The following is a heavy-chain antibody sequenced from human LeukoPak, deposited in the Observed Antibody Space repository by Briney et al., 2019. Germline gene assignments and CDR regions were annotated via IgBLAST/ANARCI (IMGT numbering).Heavy chain of an antibody. CDR1: GFTFDDYG. J-gene: IGHJ4*02. CDR3: AREVNYGSGSYYNVGFLDY. V-gene: IGHV3-20*04. Sequence: GGSLRLSCAASGFTFDDYGMSWVRQAPGKGLEWVSGINWNGGSTGYADSVKGRFTISRDNAKNSLYLQMNSLRAEDTALYYCAREVNYGSGSYYNVGFLDYWGQGTLVTVSS. D-gene: IGHD3-10*01. CDR2: INWNGGST.